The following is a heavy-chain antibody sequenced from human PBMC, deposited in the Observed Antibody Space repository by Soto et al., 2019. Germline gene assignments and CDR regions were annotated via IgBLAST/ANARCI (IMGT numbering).Heavy chain of an antibody. V-gene: IGHV1-69*12. Sequence: QVQLVQSGAEVKKPESSVRVSCKASGGTFNNYAITWVRQAPGQGLEWMGGTIPMFGTTNYAEKFQGRVTITADESTNTAYMELSSLRSEDTAVYYCTRCGIRYHSIGFYHGIDGMDDWGQGTTVIVSS. J-gene: IGHJ6*02. D-gene: IGHD3-22*01. CDR3: TRCGIRYHSIGFYHGIDGMDD. CDR2: TIPMFGTT. CDR1: GGTFNNYA.